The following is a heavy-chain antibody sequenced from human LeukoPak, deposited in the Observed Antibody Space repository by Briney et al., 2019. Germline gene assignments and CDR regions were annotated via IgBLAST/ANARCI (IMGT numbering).Heavy chain of an antibody. CDR1: GYTFTSYY. CDR3: ARDRVGCSGGSCYDPLGWFDP. Sequence: ASVKVSCKASGYTFTSYYMHWVRQAPGQGLEWMGIINPSGGSTSYVEKVQGKVTMTRDMSTSTVYMELSSLRSEDTAVYYCARDRVGCSGGSCYDPLGWFDPCGQGTLVTASS. V-gene: IGHV1-46*01. CDR2: INPSGGST. D-gene: IGHD2-15*01. J-gene: IGHJ5*02.